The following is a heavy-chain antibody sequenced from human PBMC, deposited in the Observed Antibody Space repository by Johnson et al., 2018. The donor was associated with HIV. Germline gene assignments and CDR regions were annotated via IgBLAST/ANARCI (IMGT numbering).Heavy chain of an antibody. J-gene: IGHJ3*02. CDR1: GFTFDDFA. D-gene: IGHD6-13*01. V-gene: IGHV3-9*01. CDR2: ISWNSGSI. CDR3: AKDLLSSTLAPFDI. Sequence: QLVESGGGLVQPGRSLRLSCAASGFTFDDFAMHWVRQVPGKGLEWVSGISWNSGSIGYADSVKGRFTISRDNAKNSLYLQMNSLRAEDTALYYCAKDLLSSTLAPFDIWGQGTMVTVSS.